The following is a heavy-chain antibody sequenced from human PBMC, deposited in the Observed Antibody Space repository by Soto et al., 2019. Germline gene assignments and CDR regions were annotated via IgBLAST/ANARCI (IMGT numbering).Heavy chain of an antibody. Sequence: EAAVKVSCKSSGYTFTRYAMHWVRQAPGQRLEWMGWINAGNGNTKYSQKFQGRVTITRDTSASTAYMELSRLRSDDTAVYYCARDDVEAGGDDYGWFDPRGQRTPITV. CDR2: INAGNGNT. V-gene: IGHV1-3*01. D-gene: IGHD5-12*01. J-gene: IGHJ5*02. CDR1: GYTFTRYA. CDR3: ARDDVEAGGDDYGWFDP.